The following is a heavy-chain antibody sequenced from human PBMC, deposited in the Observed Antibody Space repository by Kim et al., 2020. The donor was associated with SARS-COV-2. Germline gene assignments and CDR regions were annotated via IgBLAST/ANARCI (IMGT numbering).Heavy chain of an antibody. D-gene: IGHD3-9*01. J-gene: IGHJ4*02. Sequence: ASVKVSCKASGYTFTSYGISWVRQAPGQGLEWMGWISAYNGNTNYAQKLQGRVTMTTGTSTSTAYMELRSLRSDDTAVYYCARVGGPYYDILTGYYNVMGYWGQGTLVTVSS. V-gene: IGHV1-18*01. CDR3: ARVGGPYYDILTGYYNVMGY. CDR2: ISAYNGNT. CDR1: GYTFTSYG.